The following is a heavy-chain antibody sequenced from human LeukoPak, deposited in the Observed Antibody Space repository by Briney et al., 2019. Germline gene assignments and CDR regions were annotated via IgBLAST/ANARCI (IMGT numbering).Heavy chain of an antibody. Sequence: ASVKVSCKASGYTFTNYSINWVRQAPGQGLEWVGGINTNTGNPTYAQGFAGRFVFSLDTSVSTAYLQISSLKAEDTAVYYCTLIAPPFDSWGQGTLVTVSS. V-gene: IGHV7-4-1*02. CDR2: INTNTGNP. CDR3: TLIAPPFDS. CDR1: GYTFTNYS. J-gene: IGHJ4*02.